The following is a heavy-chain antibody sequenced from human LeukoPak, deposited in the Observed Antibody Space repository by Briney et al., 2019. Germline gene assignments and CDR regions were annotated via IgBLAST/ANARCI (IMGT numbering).Heavy chain of an antibody. Sequence: GGSLRLSCAASGVSLSSNELEWARQAPGKGLEWVSYISSSGSTIYYADSVKGRFTVSRENAKNSLYLQMNRLGGEETAVYYFTIGREPYYVTDVWGKGTTVTVSS. CDR1: GVSLSSNE. CDR3: TIGREPYYVTDV. V-gene: IGHV3-48*03. J-gene: IGHJ6*04. CDR2: ISSSGSTI.